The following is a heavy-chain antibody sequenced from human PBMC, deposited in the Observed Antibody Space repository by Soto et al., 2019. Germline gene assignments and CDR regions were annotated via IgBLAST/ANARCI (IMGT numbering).Heavy chain of an antibody. CDR2: INHTGGT. V-gene: IGHV4-34*01. Sequence: PSETLSITCAAYGGSVNGYYWNWIRQPPGKGLEWIGEINHTGGTHYNPSLKSRVTMSVDTSKNQFSLRLSSVTAADTAIYYCATRITVFGLLIPPFDPWGQGTQVTVSS. D-gene: IGHD3-3*01. CDR1: GGSVNGYY. J-gene: IGHJ5*02. CDR3: ATRITVFGLLIPPFDP.